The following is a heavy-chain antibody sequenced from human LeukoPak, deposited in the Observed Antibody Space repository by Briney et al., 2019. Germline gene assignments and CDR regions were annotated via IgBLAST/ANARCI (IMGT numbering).Heavy chain of an antibody. J-gene: IGHJ4*02. CDR2: INHSGST. CDR1: GGSFSGYY. V-gene: IGHV4-34*01. Sequence: SETLSLTCAVYGGSFSGYYWSWIRQPPGKGLEWIGEINHSGSTNYNPSLKSRVTISVDTSKNQFSPKLSSVTAADTAVYYCARRGGSAPHYFDYWGQGTLVTVSS. D-gene: IGHD1-26*01. CDR3: ARRGGSAPHYFDY.